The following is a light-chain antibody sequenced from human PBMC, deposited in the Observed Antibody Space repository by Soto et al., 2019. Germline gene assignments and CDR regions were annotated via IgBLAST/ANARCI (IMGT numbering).Light chain of an antibody. V-gene: IGLV2-14*01. CDR3: SSYTSSSTPV. CDR1: SSDVVGYNY. Sequence: QSVLTQPASLSGSPGQSITISCTGTSSDVVGYNYVSLYQQHPGKAPKLMIYEVSNRPSGVSNRFSGSKSGNTASLTISGLQAEDEADYYCSSYTSSSTPVFGTGSKVTVL. J-gene: IGLJ1*01. CDR2: EVS.